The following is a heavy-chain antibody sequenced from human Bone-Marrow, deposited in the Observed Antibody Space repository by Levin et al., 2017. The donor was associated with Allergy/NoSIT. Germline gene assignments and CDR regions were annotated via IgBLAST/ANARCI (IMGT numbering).Heavy chain of an antibody. D-gene: IGHD6-13*01. CDR2: ISGSGST. Sequence: GGSLRLSCAASGFTFSSYAMSWVRQAPGKGLEWVSTISGSGSTYYADSVKGRFTISRDNFKNTLYVQMNSLRAEDTAVYYCAKDRRLDIAAAGTDFDYWGQGTLVTVSS. V-gene: IGHV3-23*01. J-gene: IGHJ4*02. CDR1: GFTFSSYA. CDR3: AKDRRLDIAAAGTDFDY.